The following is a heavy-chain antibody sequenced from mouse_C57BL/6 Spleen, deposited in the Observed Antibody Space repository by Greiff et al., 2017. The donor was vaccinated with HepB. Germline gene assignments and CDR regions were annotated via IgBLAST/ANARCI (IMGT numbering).Heavy chain of an antibody. CDR1: GYTFTSYG. J-gene: IGHJ4*01. CDR2: IYPRSGNT. CDR3: ARRELTGTYYYAMDY. V-gene: IGHV1-81*01. Sequence: QVQLKESGAELARPGASVKLSCKASGYTFTSYGISWVKQRTGQGLEWIGEIYPRSGNTYYNEKFKGKATLTADKSSSTAYMELRSLTSEDSAVYFCARRELTGTYYYAMDYWGQGTSVTVSS. D-gene: IGHD4-1*01.